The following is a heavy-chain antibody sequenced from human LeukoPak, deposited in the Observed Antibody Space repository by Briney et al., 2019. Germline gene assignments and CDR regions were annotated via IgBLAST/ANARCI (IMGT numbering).Heavy chain of an antibody. CDR3: TSDGTRY. CDR1: GFTFGDYA. V-gene: IGHV3-49*03. J-gene: IGHJ4*02. Sequence: PGGSLRLSFTASGFTFGDYAMSWFRQSPGKGLEWVGFICSKSYGGTTEYAASVKGRFIISRDYSKSIAYLQINSLQTEDTAVYYCTSDGTRYWGQGTLATVSS. CDR2: ICSKSYGGTT. D-gene: IGHD6-13*01.